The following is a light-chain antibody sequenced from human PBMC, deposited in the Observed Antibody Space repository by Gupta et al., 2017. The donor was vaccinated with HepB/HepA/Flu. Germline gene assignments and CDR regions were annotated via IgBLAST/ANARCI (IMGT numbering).Light chain of an antibody. V-gene: IGKV4-1*01. CDR2: WAS. J-gene: IGKJ1*01. CDR3: QQYFTNPRT. CDR1: QSLFNTYNNKNY. Sequence: IVMTQSPDSLPVFLGERATIHCKSSQSLFNTYNNKNYLAWYQQRPGQTPRILFYWASARESGVPDRFSASGSGTDFTLTVSSLQAGDVATYYCQQYFTNPRTFGQGTKVAIK.